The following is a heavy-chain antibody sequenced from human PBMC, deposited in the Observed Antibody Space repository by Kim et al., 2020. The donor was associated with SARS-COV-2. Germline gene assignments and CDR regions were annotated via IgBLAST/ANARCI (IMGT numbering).Heavy chain of an antibody. CDR2: INSDGSRA. CDR1: GFTFSSYW. Sequence: GGSLRLSCAASGFTFSSYWMSWVRQVPGKGLVWVSHINSDGSRANYVDSVKGRFTISRDNAKNTLYLQMDSLGAEDTAVYYSARVITGAIDYWGQGTLVT. V-gene: IGHV3-74*01. D-gene: IGHD3-22*01. CDR3: ARVITGAIDY. J-gene: IGHJ4*02.